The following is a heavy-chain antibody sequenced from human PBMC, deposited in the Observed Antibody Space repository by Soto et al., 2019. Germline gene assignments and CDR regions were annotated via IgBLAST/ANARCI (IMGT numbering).Heavy chain of an antibody. CDR3: AASIFYYGMDV. CDR1: GYPFTKYW. V-gene: IGHV5-51*01. J-gene: IGHJ6*02. CDR2: IYPGDSDT. Sequence: GESLNLSCKGSGYPFTKYWIGWVRQMPGKGLEWMGIIYPGDSDTKYNPSFQGQVTISADKSITTTYLQWSSLKASDTAIYYCAASIFYYGMDVWGQGTTVTVSS.